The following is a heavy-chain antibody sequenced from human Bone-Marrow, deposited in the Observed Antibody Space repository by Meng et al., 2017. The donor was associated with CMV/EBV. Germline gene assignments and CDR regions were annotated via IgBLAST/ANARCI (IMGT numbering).Heavy chain of an antibody. Sequence: SVKVSCKASGGTFSSYAISWVRQAPGQGLEWMGGIIPIFGTANYAQKFQGRVTITTDESTSTAYMELSSLRSEDTAVYYCARRGTREGIQDYYYYGMDVWGQGPTVTVSS. V-gene: IGHV1-69*05. CDR2: IIPIFGTA. CDR1: GGTFSSYA. D-gene: IGHD1-26*01. J-gene: IGHJ6*02. CDR3: ARRGTREGIQDYYYYGMDV.